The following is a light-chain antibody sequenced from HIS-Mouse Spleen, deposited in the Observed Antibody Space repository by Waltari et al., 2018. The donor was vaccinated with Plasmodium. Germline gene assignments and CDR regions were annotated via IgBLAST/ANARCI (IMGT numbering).Light chain of an antibody. V-gene: IGKV1-5*03. CDR1: QSISSW. CDR2: KAS. Sequence: DIQMTQSPSTLSDSVGDSVTINCRASQSISSWLAWYQQKPGKAPKLLIYKASSLESGVPSRFSGSGSGTEFTLTISSLQPDDFATYYCQQYNSYSWTFGQGTKVEIK. J-gene: IGKJ1*01. CDR3: QQYNSYSWT.